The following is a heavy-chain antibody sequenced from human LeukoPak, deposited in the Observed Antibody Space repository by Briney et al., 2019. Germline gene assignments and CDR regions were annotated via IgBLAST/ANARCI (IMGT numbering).Heavy chain of an antibody. CDR2: INSDGSST. V-gene: IGHV3-74*01. CDR1: GFTFSSYW. J-gene: IGHJ3*02. Sequence: GGSLRLSCAASGFTFSSYWMHWVRQAPGKGLVWVSRINSDGSSTSYADSVKGRFTISRDNAKNSLYLQMNSLRAEDTAVYYCARDEVLRYFDWLAAFDIWGQGTMVTVSS. D-gene: IGHD3-9*01. CDR3: ARDEVLRYFDWLAAFDI.